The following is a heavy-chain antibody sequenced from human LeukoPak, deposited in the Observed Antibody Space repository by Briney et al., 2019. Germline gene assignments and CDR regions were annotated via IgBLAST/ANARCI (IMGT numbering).Heavy chain of an antibody. CDR3: ARRSVAAAANYYYYYMDV. J-gene: IGHJ6*03. V-gene: IGHV4-38-2*01. CDR1: GYSISSGYY. D-gene: IGHD6-13*01. CDR2: IYHSGST. Sequence: TSETLSLTCAVSGYSISSGYYWGWIRQPPGKGLEWIGSIYHSGSTYYNPSLKSRVTISVDTSKNQFSPKLSSVTAADTAVYYCARRSVAAAANYYYYYMDVWGKGTTVTVSS.